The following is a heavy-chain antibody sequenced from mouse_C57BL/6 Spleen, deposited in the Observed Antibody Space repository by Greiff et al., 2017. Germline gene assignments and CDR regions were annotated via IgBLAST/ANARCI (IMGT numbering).Heavy chain of an antibody. J-gene: IGHJ2*01. Sequence: QVQLKQSGAELVKPGASVKLSCKASGYTFTSYWMHWVKQRPGQGLEWIGMIHPNSGSTNYNEKFKSKATLTVDKSSSTAYMQLSSLTSEDSAVYYCAREDDGSDYWGQGTTLTVSS. D-gene: IGHD2-3*01. CDR3: AREDDGSDY. CDR1: GYTFTSYW. CDR2: IHPNSGST. V-gene: IGHV1-64*01.